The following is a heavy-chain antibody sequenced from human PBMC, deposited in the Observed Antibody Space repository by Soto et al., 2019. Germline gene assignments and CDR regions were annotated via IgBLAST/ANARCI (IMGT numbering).Heavy chain of an antibody. CDR1: GYTFTGYY. Sequence: RASVKVSCKASGYTFTGYYMHWVRQAPGQGLEWMGWINPNSGGTNYAQKFQGWVTMTRDTSISTAYMELSRLRSDDTAVYYCAGDQGGSSCPKGGYYGMDVWGQGTTVTVSS. CDR3: AGDQGGSSCPKGGYYGMDV. J-gene: IGHJ6*02. D-gene: IGHD6-13*01. CDR2: INPNSGGT. V-gene: IGHV1-2*04.